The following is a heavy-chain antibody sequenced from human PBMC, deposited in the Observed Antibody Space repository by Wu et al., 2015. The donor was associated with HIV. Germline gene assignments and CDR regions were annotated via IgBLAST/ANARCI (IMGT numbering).Heavy chain of an antibody. J-gene: IGHJ4*02. Sequence: QVQLVQSGAEVKKPGSSVKVSCKASGGTFSSYAISWVRQAPGQGLEWMGGIIPIFGTANYAQKFQGRVTITADESTSTAYMELSSLRSEDTAVYYXARSYSVYYYDVVAKFDYWAREPWSPSPQ. CDR1: GGTFSSYA. CDR2: IIPIFGTA. CDR3: ARSYSVYYYDVVAKFDY. V-gene: IGHV1-69*12. D-gene: IGHD3-22*01.